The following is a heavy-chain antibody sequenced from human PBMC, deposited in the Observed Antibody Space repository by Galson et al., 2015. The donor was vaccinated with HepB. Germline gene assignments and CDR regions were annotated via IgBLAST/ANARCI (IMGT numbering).Heavy chain of an antibody. J-gene: IGHJ4*02. CDR1: GFSISTTGMR. CDR2: IDWDDDK. Sequence: PALVKPTQTLTLTCTFSGFSISTTGMRVSWIRQPPGKALEWLARIDWDDDKRDNSSLKTRLTIPKDTSKNQVVLTMTNMDPADTATYYCARTFIVATMDFDYWGQGTLVTVSS. V-gene: IGHV2-70*04. D-gene: IGHD5-12*01. CDR3: ARTFIVATMDFDY.